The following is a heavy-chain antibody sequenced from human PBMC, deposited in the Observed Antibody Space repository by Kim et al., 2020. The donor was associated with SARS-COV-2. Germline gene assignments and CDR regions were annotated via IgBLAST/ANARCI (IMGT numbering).Heavy chain of an antibody. CDR3: ARVNTLYGMDV. J-gene: IGHJ6*02. V-gene: IGHV1-69*01. Sequence: NYAQKFQGRVTITADASTSTAYMGLSSLRSEDTAVYYCARVNTLYGMDVWGQGTTVTVSS.